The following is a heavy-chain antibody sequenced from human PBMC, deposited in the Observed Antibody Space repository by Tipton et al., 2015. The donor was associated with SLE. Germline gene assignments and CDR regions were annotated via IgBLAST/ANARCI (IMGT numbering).Heavy chain of an antibody. V-gene: IGHV3-30-3*01. CDR3: ARDRVATMTYFDY. CDR2: ISYDGSNK. CDR1: GFTFSSYA. D-gene: IGHD5-12*01. J-gene: IGHJ4*02. Sequence: SLRLSCAASGFTFSSYAMHWVRQAPGKGLEWVAVISYDGSNKYYADSVKGRFTISRDNSKNTLYLQMNSLRAEDTAVYYCARDRVATMTYFDYWGQGTLVTVSS.